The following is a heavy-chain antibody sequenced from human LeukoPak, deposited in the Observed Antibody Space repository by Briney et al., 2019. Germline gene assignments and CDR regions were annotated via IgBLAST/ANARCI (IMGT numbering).Heavy chain of an antibody. CDR2: IYYSGST. CDR1: GDSISSYY. V-gene: IGHV4-59*08. J-gene: IGHJ3*02. Sequence: SETLSLTCTVSGDSISSYYWSWIRQPPGKGLEWIGSIYYSGSTNYNPSLESRVTISVDTSKDQFSLKLSSVTAADTAVYYCARARGIAVAGHPDAFDIWGQGTMVTVSS. CDR3: ARARGIAVAGHPDAFDI. D-gene: IGHD6-19*01.